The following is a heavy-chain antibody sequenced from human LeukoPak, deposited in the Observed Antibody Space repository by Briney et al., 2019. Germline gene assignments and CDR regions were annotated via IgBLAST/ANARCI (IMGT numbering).Heavy chain of an antibody. CDR2: IKPDGSEK. CDR3: ARDSGFSGYDIFDY. D-gene: IGHD5-12*01. CDR1: GFTFKGYW. V-gene: IGHV3-7*01. J-gene: IGHJ4*02. Sequence: GGSLRLSCAASGFTFKGYWMTWVRQAPGKGLEWVANIKPDGSEKNYADSVKGRFTMSRDNAKNSLYLQMDSLRAEDAAVYYCARDSGFSGYDIFDYWGQGTLVTVSS.